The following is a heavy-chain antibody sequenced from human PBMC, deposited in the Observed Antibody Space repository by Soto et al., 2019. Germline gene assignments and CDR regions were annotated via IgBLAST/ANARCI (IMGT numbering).Heavy chain of an antibody. V-gene: IGHV4-34*01. CDR1: GGSFSGYY. CDR2: ISHSGST. Sequence: QVQLQQWGAGLLKPSETLSLTCAVYGGSFSGYYWSWIRQPPGKGLEWIGEISHSGSTNYNPSLTSRVTISVDTSKNQFSLRLNSVTAADTAVYYCARGPPDYSHNYWGQGTLVTVSS. D-gene: IGHD4-17*01. J-gene: IGHJ4*02. CDR3: ARGPPDYSHNY.